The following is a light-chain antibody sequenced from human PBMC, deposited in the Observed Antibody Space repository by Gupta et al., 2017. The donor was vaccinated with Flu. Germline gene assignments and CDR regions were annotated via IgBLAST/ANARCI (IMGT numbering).Light chain of an antibody. CDR1: SPNFGSGFH. V-gene: IGLV1-40*01. Sequence: QFVLTQLPSVSGAPGQRVTIPCTGGSPNFGSGFHVHWYQQFPGKAPKLLIYDNNIRPSGVPDRFSGFRSGASAFLVISGLLTEDEAEYHCQSYDSTLTRTVFGGGTKLIVL. J-gene: IGLJ3*02. CDR2: DNN. CDR3: QSYDSTLTRTV.